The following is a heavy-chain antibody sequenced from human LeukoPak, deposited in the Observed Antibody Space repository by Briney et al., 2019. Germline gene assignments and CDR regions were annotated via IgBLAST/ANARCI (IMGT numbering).Heavy chain of an antibody. CDR1: GFTLSSYG. CDR2: ISGSGGST. V-gene: IGHV3-23*01. D-gene: IGHD2-2*01. J-gene: IGHJ4*02. Sequence: GRSLRLSCAASGFTLSSYGMHWVRQAPGKGLEWVSAISGSGGSTYYADSVKGRFTISRDNSKNTLYLQMNSLRAEDTAVYYCAKDRRDIVVVPAAPPRWGQGTLVTVSS. CDR3: AKDRRDIVVVPAAPPR.